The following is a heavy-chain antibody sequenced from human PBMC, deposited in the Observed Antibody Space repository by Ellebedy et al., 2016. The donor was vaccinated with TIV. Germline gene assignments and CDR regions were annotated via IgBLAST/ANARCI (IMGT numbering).Heavy chain of an antibody. V-gene: IGHV4-39*07. Sequence: SETLSLXXNVSGGTISSTNSYWGWIRQSPEKGLEWIGSIYHSGSTYYNPSLKSRLTISLDTTKNQFSLRLDSVTAADTAVYYCASSPSGYEIPYWGQGTLVTVSS. CDR1: GGTISSTNSY. CDR2: IYHSGST. D-gene: IGHD5-12*01. J-gene: IGHJ4*02. CDR3: ASSPSGYEIPY.